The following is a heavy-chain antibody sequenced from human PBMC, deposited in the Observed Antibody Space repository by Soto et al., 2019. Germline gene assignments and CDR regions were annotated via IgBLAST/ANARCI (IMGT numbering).Heavy chain of an antibody. J-gene: IGHJ3*02. CDR1: GGSVSSGSYY. CDR2: IYYSGST. V-gene: IGHV4-61*01. Sequence: SETLSLTCTASGGSVSSGSYYWSWIRQPPGKGLEWIGYIYYSGSTNYNPSLKSRVTISVDTSKNQFSLKLSSVTAADTAVYYCARAVLRYFDWLFRNDAFDIWGQGTMVTVSS. D-gene: IGHD3-9*01. CDR3: ARAVLRYFDWLFRNDAFDI.